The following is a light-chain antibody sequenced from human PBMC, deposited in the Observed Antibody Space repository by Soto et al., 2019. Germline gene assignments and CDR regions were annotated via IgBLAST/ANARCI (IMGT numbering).Light chain of an antibody. CDR2: KAS. CDR1: QSISSW. J-gene: IGKJ4*01. Sequence: DIQMTQSPSTLSASVQDRVTIACRASQSISSWLAWYQQKPGKAPKLLIYKASSLKSCVSSRFSGSRSGTEFTLTVSSLQADDVETYNCQHYDSYPLTVGGGTKVQIK. CDR3: QHYDSYPLT. V-gene: IGKV1-5*03.